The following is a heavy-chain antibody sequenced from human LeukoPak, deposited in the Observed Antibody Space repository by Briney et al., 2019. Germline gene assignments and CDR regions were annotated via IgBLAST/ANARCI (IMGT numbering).Heavy chain of an antibody. CDR1: GYTFTSYG. Sequence: ASVKVSCKASGYTFTSYGISWVRQAPGQGLEWMGWISAYNGNTNYAQKFQGRVTMTGDTSISTAYMELSRLRSDDTAVYYCAREESFDSNWFDPWGQGTLVTVSS. V-gene: IGHV1-18*01. CDR2: ISAYNGNT. J-gene: IGHJ5*02. CDR3: AREESFDSNWFDP. D-gene: IGHD2/OR15-2a*01.